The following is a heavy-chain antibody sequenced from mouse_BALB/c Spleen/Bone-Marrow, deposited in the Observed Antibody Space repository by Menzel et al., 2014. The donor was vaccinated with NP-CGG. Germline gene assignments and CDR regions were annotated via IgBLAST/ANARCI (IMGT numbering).Heavy chain of an antibody. J-gene: IGHJ4*01. CDR2: INPSTGYT. Sequence: QVQLQQSGAELAKPGASVKMSCKASGYTFTSFWMHWVKQRPGQGLEWIGYINPSTGYTDYNQKFKDKATLTADKSSSTAYMQLSGLTSEDSAVYYCARSGGNYDYAMDYWGQGTSVTVSS. CDR1: GYTFTSFW. V-gene: IGHV1-7*01. D-gene: IGHD2-1*01. CDR3: ARSGGNYDYAMDY.